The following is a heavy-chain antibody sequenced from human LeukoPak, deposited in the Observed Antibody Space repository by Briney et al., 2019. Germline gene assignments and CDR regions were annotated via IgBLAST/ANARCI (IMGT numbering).Heavy chain of an antibody. CDR2: IIPIFGTA. Sequence: SVKVSCKASGGTFSSYAISWVRQAPGQGLEWMGGIIPIFGTANYAQKFQGRVTITADESTSTAYMELSSLRSEDTAVYYCARAEAAGIPAAMPLMWHYYYMDVWGKGTTVTVSS. CDR3: ARAEAAGIPAAMPLMWHYYYMDV. V-gene: IGHV1-69*01. CDR1: GGTFSSYA. J-gene: IGHJ6*03. D-gene: IGHD2-2*01.